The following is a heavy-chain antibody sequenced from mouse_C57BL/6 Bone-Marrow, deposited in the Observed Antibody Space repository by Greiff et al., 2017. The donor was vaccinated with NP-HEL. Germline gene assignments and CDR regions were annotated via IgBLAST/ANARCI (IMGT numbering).Heavy chain of an antibody. Sequence: VQLQQPGAELVRPGTSVKLSCKASGYTFTSYWMHWVKQRPGQGLEWIGVIDPSDSYTNYNQKFKGKATLTVDTSSSTAYMQLSSLTSEDSAVYYCARIYYGSTYRNYWGQGTTLTVSS. CDR2: IDPSDSYT. J-gene: IGHJ2*01. V-gene: IGHV1-59*01. CDR1: GYTFTSYW. D-gene: IGHD1-1*01. CDR3: ARIYYGSTYRNY.